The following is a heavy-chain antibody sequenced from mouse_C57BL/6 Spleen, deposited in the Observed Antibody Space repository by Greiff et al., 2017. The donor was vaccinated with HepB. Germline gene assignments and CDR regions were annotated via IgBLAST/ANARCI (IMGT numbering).Heavy chain of an antibody. CDR3: AREDPPWWYFDV. Sequence: QVQLKQSGPELVKPGASVKISCKASGYAFSSSWMNWVKQRPGKGLEWIGRIYPGDGDTNYNGKFKGKATLTADKSSSTAYIQLSSLTSEDSAVYFCAREDPPWWYFDVWGTGTTVTVSS. J-gene: IGHJ1*03. V-gene: IGHV1-82*01. CDR2: IYPGDGDT. CDR1: GYAFSSSW.